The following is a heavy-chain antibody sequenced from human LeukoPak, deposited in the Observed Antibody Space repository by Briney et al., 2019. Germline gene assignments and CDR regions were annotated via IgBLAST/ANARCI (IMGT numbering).Heavy chain of an antibody. D-gene: IGHD5-12*01. CDR3: ARDFRYSGYDL. J-gene: IGHJ4*02. CDR1: GYTFTGYY. V-gene: IGHV1-2*02. Sequence: GASVKVSCKTSGYTFTGYYIHWVRQAPGQGLEWMGWINPNSGDTNYGQTFQGRVTMTRDTSTSTAYMELRSLRSDDTAVYYCARDFRYSGYDLWGQGTLVTVSS. CDR2: INPNSGDT.